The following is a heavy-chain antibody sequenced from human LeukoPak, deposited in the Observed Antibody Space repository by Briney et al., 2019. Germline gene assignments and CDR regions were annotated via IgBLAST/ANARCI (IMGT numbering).Heavy chain of an antibody. CDR1: RFTFSSYS. CDR2: INDNSRSI. J-gene: IGHJ5*02. Sequence: GGSLRLSCIASRFTFSSYSMNWVRQAPGKGLEWVSSINDNSRSIFYTDSLKGRFTVSRDNAKNSLYLQMNNLRAEDAAVYYCAKSVNSYYDWFDPWGQGTLVIVSS. CDR3: AKSVNSYYDWFDP. D-gene: IGHD3-22*01. V-gene: IGHV3-21*01.